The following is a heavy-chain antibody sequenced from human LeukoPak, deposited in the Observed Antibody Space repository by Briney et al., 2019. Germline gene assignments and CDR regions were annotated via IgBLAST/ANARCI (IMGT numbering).Heavy chain of an antibody. J-gene: IGHJ4*02. Sequence: ASVKVSCKASGYTFTSYGISWVRQAPGQGLEWMGWISAYNGNTNYAQKLQGRVTMTTDTSTGTAYMELRSLRSDDTAVYYCARWATVTTEASFDYWGQGTLVTVSS. CDR2: ISAYNGNT. D-gene: IGHD4-11*01. CDR1: GYTFTSYG. V-gene: IGHV1-18*01. CDR3: ARWATVTTEASFDY.